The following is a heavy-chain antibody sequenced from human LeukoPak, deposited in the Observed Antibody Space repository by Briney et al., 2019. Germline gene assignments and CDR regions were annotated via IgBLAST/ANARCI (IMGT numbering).Heavy chain of an antibody. CDR2: ISYDGSNK. V-gene: IGHV3-30-3*01. CDR1: GFTFSSYA. CDR3: ARDFSDSSGYFGIHYYYYGMDV. D-gene: IGHD3-22*01. Sequence: GGSLRLSCAASGFTFSSYAMHWVRQAPGKGLEWVAVISYDGSNKYYADSVKGRFTISRDNSKNTLYLQMNSLRAEDTAVYYCARDFSDSSGYFGIHYYYYGMDVWGQGTTVTVSS. J-gene: IGHJ6*02.